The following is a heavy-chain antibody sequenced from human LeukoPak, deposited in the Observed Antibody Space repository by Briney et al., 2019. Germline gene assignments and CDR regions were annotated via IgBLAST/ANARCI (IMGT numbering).Heavy chain of an antibody. Sequence: GGSLRLSCTASGFTFSSYSMNWVRQAPGKGLEWVSYISSGSSTTYYADSVKGRFTISRDNAKNSLYLQMNSLRVEDTALYYCTKDVLAGGLDYWGPGTLVTVPS. J-gene: IGHJ4*01. V-gene: IGHV3-48*04. CDR2: ISSGSSTT. D-gene: IGHD3-3*02. CDR3: TKDVLAGGLDY. CDR1: GFTFSSYS.